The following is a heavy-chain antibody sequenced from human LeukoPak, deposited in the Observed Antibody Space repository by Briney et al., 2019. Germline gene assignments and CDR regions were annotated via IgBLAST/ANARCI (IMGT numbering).Heavy chain of an antibody. CDR3: AGDLIFAKWYFDL. V-gene: IGHV4-4*07. Sequence: PSETLSLTCTVSGGSISSYYWSWVRQPAGKGLEWIGRIYSSGSTNYRPSLKSRVTMSVDSSKNQFSLKLYSVTAADTAVYYCAGDLIFAKWYFDLWGRGTLVTVSS. CDR1: GGSISSYY. CDR2: IYSSGST. J-gene: IGHJ2*01.